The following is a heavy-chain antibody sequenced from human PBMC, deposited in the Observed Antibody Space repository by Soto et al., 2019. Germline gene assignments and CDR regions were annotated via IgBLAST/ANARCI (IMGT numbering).Heavy chain of an antibody. V-gene: IGHV1-46*01. J-gene: IGHJ6*02. Sequence: QVQLVQSGAEVKKPGASVKVSCKASGYTFTSYYMHWVRQAPGQGLEWMGIINPSGGSTSYAQKFQGRVTMTRDTSTSTVYMELSSLRSEDTAVYYCARVVIINSSDRYYYYYGMDVWGQGTTVTVSS. CDR1: GYTFTSYY. CDR2: INPSGGST. CDR3: ARVVIINSSDRYYYYYGMDV. D-gene: IGHD3-3*01.